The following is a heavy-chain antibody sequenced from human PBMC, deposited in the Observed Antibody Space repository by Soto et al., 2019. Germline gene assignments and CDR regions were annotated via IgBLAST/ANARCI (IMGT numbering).Heavy chain of an antibody. CDR3: ARNMDYYYGRGSGNGHGV. Sequence: QVRLVQSGAEVKEPGDSVRVSCEASGYTFTAYHIHWVRQAAGQGLEWMGWINPKFGDTGYAQDCQGRVSIPSDMSISTGYMELSRLTSDDTAIYYCARNMDYYYGRGSGNGHGVWGQGTTVTVFS. CDR1: GYTFTAYH. J-gene: IGHJ6*02. V-gene: IGHV1-2*02. D-gene: IGHD3-10*02. CDR2: INPKFGDT.